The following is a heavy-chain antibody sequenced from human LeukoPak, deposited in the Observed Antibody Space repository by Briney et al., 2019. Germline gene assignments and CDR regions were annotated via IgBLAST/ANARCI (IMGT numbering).Heavy chain of an antibody. D-gene: IGHD5-12*01. Sequence: GSLRLSCAASGFTFNRYSMNWVRQAPGKGLEWISYISSSGTTIYYADSVQGRFIISRDNSKNTLYLQMNSLRAEDTAVYYCAKASRGYDFGIWGQGTMVTVSS. V-gene: IGHV3-48*01. CDR3: AKASRGYDFGI. CDR2: ISSSGTTI. CDR1: GFTFNRYS. J-gene: IGHJ3*02.